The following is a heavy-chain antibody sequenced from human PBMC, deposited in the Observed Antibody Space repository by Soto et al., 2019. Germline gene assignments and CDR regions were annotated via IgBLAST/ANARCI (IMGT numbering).Heavy chain of an antibody. CDR1: GGSISSYY. J-gene: IGHJ6*02. Sequence: PSEILSLTCIVSGGSISSYYWSWIRQPPGKGLEWIGYIYYSGITNYNPSLKSRVTISVDTSKNQFSLKLSSVTAADTAVYYCARYKSNYYYGMDVWGQGTTVTVSS. CDR2: IYYSGIT. V-gene: IGHV4-59*01. CDR3: ARYKSNYYYGMDV. D-gene: IGHD1-20*01.